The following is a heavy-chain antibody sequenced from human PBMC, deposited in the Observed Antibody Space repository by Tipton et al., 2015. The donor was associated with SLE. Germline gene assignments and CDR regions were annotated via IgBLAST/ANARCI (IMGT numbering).Heavy chain of an antibody. V-gene: IGHV4-38-2*01. CDR3: ARAPYHDAFDI. J-gene: IGHJ3*02. CDR1: GYSISSGYY. Sequence: TLSLTCAVSGYSISSGYYWGWIRQPPGKGLEWIGEIDHSGSTNYNPSLKSRVTISVDTSKNQFSLKLSSVTAADTAVYYCARAPYHDAFDIWGQGTMVTVSS. D-gene: IGHD2-2*01. CDR2: IDHSGST.